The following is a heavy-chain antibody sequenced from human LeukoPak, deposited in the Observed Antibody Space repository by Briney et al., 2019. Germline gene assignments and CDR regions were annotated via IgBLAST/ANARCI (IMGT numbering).Heavy chain of an antibody. Sequence: GGSLRLSCAASGFTFSSYEMNWVRQAPGKGLEWVSYISSSGSTIYYADSVKGRFTISRDNAKNSLYLQMNSLRAEDTAIYYCAKDPNYYDSIGPSGPWGQGTLVTVSS. CDR1: GFTFSSYE. CDR2: ISSSGSTI. J-gene: IGHJ5*02. CDR3: AKDPNYYDSIGPSGP. D-gene: IGHD3-22*01. V-gene: IGHV3-48*03.